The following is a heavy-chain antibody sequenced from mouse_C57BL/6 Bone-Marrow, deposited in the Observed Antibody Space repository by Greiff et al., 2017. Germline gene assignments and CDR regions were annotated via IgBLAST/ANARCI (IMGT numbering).Heavy chain of an antibody. CDR1: GYTFTSYW. D-gene: IGHD2-5*01. CDR3: ARPYYSNYWYFDV. J-gene: IGHJ1*03. Sequence: QVQLQQPGAELVRPGSSVKLSCKASGYTFTSYWMHWVKQRPIQGLEWIGNIDPSDSETHYNQKFKDKATLTVDTSSSTAYMQLSSLTSEDSAVYYCARPYYSNYWYFDVWGTGTTVTVSS. CDR2: IDPSDSET. V-gene: IGHV1-52*01.